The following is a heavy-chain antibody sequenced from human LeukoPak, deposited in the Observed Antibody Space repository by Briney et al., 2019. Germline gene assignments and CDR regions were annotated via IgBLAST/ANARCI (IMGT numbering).Heavy chain of an antibody. D-gene: IGHD4-17*01. Sequence: GGSLRLSCAASGFTFTTYAMGWVRQSPGKGLEWVSSISSSSSYIYYADSVKGRFTISRDNAKNSLYLQMNSLRAEDTAVYYCARDKATVTTCDYWGQGTLVTVSS. CDR1: GFTFTTYA. J-gene: IGHJ4*02. V-gene: IGHV3-21*01. CDR2: ISSSSSYI. CDR3: ARDKATVTTCDY.